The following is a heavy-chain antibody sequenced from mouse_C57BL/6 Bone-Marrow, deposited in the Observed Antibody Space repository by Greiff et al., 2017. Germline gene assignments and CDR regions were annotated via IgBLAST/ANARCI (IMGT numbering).Heavy chain of an antibody. D-gene: IGHD1-1*01. Sequence: VQLQQPGAELVKPGASVTMSCKASGYTFTGYWITWVKQRPGHGLEWIGDIYPGSGSTTYNEKFKGKATLTVDKSSSTAYMELSSLTSEDSAVYYCASDDGSGCRRFDDWGKGTTVTVSA. V-gene: IGHV1-55*01. J-gene: IGHJ1*03. CDR1: GYTFTGYW. CDR3: ASDDGSGCRRFDD. CDR2: IYPGSGST.